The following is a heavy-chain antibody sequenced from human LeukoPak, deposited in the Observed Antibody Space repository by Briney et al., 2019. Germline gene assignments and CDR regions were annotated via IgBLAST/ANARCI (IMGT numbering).Heavy chain of an antibody. D-gene: IGHD6-19*01. Sequence: PGTSLRLSCAASGFTFSSYAMHWVRQAPGKGPEWVAFISYDGSYKYYADSVKGRFTISRDNSKNTLYLQMNSLRAEDTAVYYCARAPRAVAGRHNFDYWGQGTLVIVSS. J-gene: IGHJ4*02. CDR3: ARAPRAVAGRHNFDY. V-gene: IGHV3-30*04. CDR2: ISYDGSYK. CDR1: GFTFSSYA.